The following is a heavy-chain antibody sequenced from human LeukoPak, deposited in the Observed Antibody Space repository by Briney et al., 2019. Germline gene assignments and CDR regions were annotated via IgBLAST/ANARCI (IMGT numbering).Heavy chain of an antibody. V-gene: IGHV3-64D*09. CDR3: VRYSSSSYDY. Sequence: GGSLRLSCAASGFTFSSYAMHWVRQAPGEGLKFVSAITSNGGSTYCADSVKGRFTISRDNSKNTLYLQMSSLRAEDTAVYYCVRYSSSSYDYWGQGTLVTVSS. CDR2: ITSNGGST. CDR1: GFTFSSYA. D-gene: IGHD6-6*01. J-gene: IGHJ4*02.